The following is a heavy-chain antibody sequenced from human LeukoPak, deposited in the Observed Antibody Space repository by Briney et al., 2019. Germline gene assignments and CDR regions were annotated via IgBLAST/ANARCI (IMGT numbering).Heavy chain of an antibody. J-gene: IGHJ6*03. D-gene: IGHD6-6*01. CDR1: GYIFTNFR. Sequence: GESLKISCKGSGYIFTNFRIGWVRQMPGKGLEWMGIIYPGDSDATYSPSFQGQVTISADKPTRTAHLQWNSLKASDTATFFCPRHFHSFPLGIPSRARVRPIYYFMDVWGTGTTVTVSS. V-gene: IGHV5-51*01. CDR2: IYPGDSDA. CDR3: PRHFHSFPLGIPSRARVRPIYYFMDV.